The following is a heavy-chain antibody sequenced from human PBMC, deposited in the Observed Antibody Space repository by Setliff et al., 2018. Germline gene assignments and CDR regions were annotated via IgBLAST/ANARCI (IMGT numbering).Heavy chain of an antibody. D-gene: IGHD1-26*01. CDR2: IYHKGRT. CDR3: ARDNTMVGATDY. CDR1: GASISSGHY. V-gene: IGHV4-38-2*02. J-gene: IGHJ4*02. Sequence: SETLSLTCDVSGASISSGHYWGWIRQPPGKGLEWIATIYHKGRTYFNPSLQSRVTMSLDRSKNQFSLRLRSVTAADTAVYFCARDNTMVGATDYWGLGTLVTVSS.